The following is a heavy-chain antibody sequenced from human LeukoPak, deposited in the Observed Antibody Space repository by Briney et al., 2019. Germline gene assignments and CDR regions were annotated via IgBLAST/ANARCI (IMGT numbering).Heavy chain of an antibody. CDR3: ARGFDSSGYYWTFDY. V-gene: IGHV3-66*01. Sequence: GGSLRLSCAASGFTVSSNYMSWVRQAPGKGLEWVSVIYSGGSTYCADSVKGRFTISRDNSKNTLYLQMNSLRAEDTAVYYCARGFDSSGYYWTFDYWGQGTLVTVSS. CDR1: GFTVSSNY. D-gene: IGHD3-22*01. J-gene: IGHJ4*02. CDR2: IYSGGST.